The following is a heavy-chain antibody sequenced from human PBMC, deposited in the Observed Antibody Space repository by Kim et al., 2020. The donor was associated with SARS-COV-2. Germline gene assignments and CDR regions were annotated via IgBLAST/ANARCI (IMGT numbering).Heavy chain of an antibody. D-gene: IGHD3-22*01. V-gene: IGHV4-34*01. CDR1: GGSFSGYY. J-gene: IGHJ3*02. CDR2: INHSGST. Sequence: SETLSLTCAVYGGSFSGYYWSWIRQPPGKGLEWIGEINHSGSTNYNPSLKSRVTISVDTSKNQFSLKLSSVTAADTAVYYCARGGASEVTMIVVALDDAFDIWGQGTLVTVSS. CDR3: ARGGASEVTMIVVALDDAFDI.